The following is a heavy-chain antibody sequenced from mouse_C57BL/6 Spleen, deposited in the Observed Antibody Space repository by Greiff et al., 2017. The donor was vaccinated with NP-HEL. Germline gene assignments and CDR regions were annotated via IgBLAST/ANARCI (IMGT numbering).Heavy chain of an antibody. Sequence: VQLQQSGAELVRPGASVTLSCKASGYTFTDYEMHWVKQTPVHGLEWIGAIDPETGGTAYNQKFKGKAILTADKSSSTAYMELRSLTSEDSAVYYCTSGEPSRYFDYWGQGTTLTVSS. V-gene: IGHV1-15*01. CDR2: IDPETGGT. J-gene: IGHJ2*01. CDR3: TSGEPSRYFDY. CDR1: GYTFTDYE.